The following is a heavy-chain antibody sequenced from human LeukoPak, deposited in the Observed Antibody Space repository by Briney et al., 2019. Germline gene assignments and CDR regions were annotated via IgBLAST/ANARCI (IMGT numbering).Heavy chain of an antibody. Sequence: PGGSLRLSCAASGFTFSSYGMHWFRQAPGKGLEWVAFIRYDGSNKYYADSVKGRLTISRDNSKNTLYLQMNSLRAEDTAVYYCAKEGPNINWFDPWGQGTLVTVSS. J-gene: IGHJ5*02. CDR2: IRYDGSNK. D-gene: IGHD2/OR15-2a*01. V-gene: IGHV3-30*02. CDR1: GFTFSSYG. CDR3: AKEGPNINWFDP.